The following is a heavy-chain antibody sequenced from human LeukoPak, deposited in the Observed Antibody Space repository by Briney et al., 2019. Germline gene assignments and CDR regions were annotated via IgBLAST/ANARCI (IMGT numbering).Heavy chain of an antibody. V-gene: IGHV4-34*01. Sequence: PSETLSLTCAVYGGSFSGYYWSWIRQPPGKGLEWIGEINHSGSTNYNPSLKSRVTISVDTSKNQFSLKLSSVTAADTAVYNCARLGTVLRYFYWFDPWGQGTLVTVSS. CDR3: ARLGTVLRYFYWFDP. CDR2: INHSGST. D-gene: IGHD3-9*01. CDR1: GGSFSGYY. J-gene: IGHJ5*02.